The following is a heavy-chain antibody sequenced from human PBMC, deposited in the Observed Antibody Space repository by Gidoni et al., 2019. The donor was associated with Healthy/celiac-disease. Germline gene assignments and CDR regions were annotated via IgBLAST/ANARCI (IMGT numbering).Heavy chain of an antibody. CDR3: AGEWGDYSYGRITSHSRRFDL. V-gene: IGHV4-31*03. CDR2: IYYSGST. J-gene: IGHJ2*01. CDR1: GGSISSRGYH. Sequence: QVHLQESGPGLVKPSQTLSPTCTVSGGSISSRGYHLRWIRQHPGKGLEWIGYIYYSGSTYYNPSLKSRVTISVDTSKNQFSLKLSSVTAEDTAVYYCAGEWGDYSYGRITSHSRRFDLWGRGTLVTVSS. D-gene: IGHD5-18*01.